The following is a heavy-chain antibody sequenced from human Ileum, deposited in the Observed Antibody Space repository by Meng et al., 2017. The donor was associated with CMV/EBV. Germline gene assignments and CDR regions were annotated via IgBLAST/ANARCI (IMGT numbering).Heavy chain of an antibody. CDR2: ISSSGDT. CDR1: NGSFNIYY. J-gene: IGHJ4*02. D-gene: IGHD1-7*01. Sequence: QVHLQESGPGLVKPSETPSLTCSVSNGSFNIYYWSWLRQSPGKGLEFIAYISSSGDTNYNPPLRSRVAISIDTTKEHFSLRLTSVTAADTAVYYCARAHVIPNGNYMFDYWGQGALVT. V-gene: IGHV4-4*08. CDR3: ARAHVIPNGNYMFDY.